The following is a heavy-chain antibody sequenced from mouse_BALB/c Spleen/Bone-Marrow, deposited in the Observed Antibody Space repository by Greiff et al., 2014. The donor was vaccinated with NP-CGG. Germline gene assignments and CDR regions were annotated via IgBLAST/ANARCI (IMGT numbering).Heavy chain of an antibody. Sequence: QVQLQQSGTELAKPGASVKMSCMTSGYTFTTYLIHWVRQRPGQGLEWIAYINPSTYYTEYNQKFRDKATLSADKSSSTAYMQLSSLTSEDSAVYYCAGRQVTGPPFDYWGQGSTLTVSS. J-gene: IGHJ2*01. CDR1: GYTFTTYL. V-gene: IGHV1-7*01. D-gene: IGHD4-1*01. CDR2: INPSTYYT. CDR3: AGRQVTGPPFDY.